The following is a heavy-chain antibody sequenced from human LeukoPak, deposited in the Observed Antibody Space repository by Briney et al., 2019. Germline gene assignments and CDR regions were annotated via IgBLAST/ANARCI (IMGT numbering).Heavy chain of an antibody. CDR1: GDSVSSGGYY. CDR3: ASSSSGWFWNY. D-gene: IGHD6-19*01. V-gene: IGHV4-31*03. Sequence: KPSETLSLTCTVSGDSVSSGGYYWSWIRQLPGKGLEWIGYIHYSGSTYYNPSLKSRVTISVDTSKNQFSLNLSSVTAADTAVYYCASSSSGWFWNYWGQGTLVTVSS. CDR2: IHYSGST. J-gene: IGHJ4*02.